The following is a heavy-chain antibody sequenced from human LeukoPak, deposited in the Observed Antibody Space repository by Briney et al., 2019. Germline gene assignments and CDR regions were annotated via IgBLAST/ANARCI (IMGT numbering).Heavy chain of an antibody. CDR3: ARGIEGYDVLTGYYP. CDR1: GYTFSDYG. CDR2: TNVHNGNI. J-gene: IGHJ5*02. Sequence: ASVKVSFKASGYTFSDYGITWVRQAPGQGLEWMGWTNVHNGNINYAQKFQGRISMTTDTSTTTAFMELRSLRSDDTAVYYCARGIEGYDVLTGYYPWGQGTLVAVSS. V-gene: IGHV1-18*01. D-gene: IGHD3-9*01.